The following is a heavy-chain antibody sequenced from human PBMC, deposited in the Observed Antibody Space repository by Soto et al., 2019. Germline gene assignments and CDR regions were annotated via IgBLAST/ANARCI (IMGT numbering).Heavy chain of an antibody. J-gene: IGHJ6*03. CDR2: IYYSGST. Sequence: SETLSLTCTVSGGSVSSGSYYWSWIRQPPGKGLEWIGYIYYSGSTNYNPSLKSRVTISVDTSKNQFSLKLSSVTAEDTALYYCAKNPDGGYYYMDVWGKGTTVTVSS. CDR3: AKNPDGGYYYMDV. V-gene: IGHV4-61*01. D-gene: IGHD3-3*01. CDR1: GGSVSSGSYY.